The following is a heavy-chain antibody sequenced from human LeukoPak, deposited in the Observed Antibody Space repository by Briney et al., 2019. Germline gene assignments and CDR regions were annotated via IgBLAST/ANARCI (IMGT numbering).Heavy chain of an antibody. CDR3: AKDGAHYDFLLYFDY. J-gene: IGHJ4*02. CDR1: GFTFSSYA. Sequence: VRLGGSLRLSCAASGFTFSSYAMSWVRQAPGKGLEWVSAISGSGGSTYYADSVKGRFTISRDNSKNTLYLQMNSLRAEDTAVYYCAKDGAHYDFLLYFDYWGQGTLVTVSS. CDR2: ISGSGGST. V-gene: IGHV3-23*01. D-gene: IGHD3-3*01.